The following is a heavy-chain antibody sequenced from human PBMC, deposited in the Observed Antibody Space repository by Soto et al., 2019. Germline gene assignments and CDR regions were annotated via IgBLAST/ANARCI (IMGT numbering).Heavy chain of an antibody. V-gene: IGHV1-18*01. CDR1: GYTFTSYG. J-gene: IGHJ4*02. CDR3: ARLGSGSYSFDS. CDR2: ISAYNGNT. D-gene: IGHD1-26*01. Sequence: AYVKVSCKASGYTFTSYGIRWVRPAPGQVLEWMGWISAYNGNTNYAQKLQGRVTMTTDTSTSTAYMELRSLRSDDTAVYYCARLGSGSYSFDSWGQGTLVTVSS.